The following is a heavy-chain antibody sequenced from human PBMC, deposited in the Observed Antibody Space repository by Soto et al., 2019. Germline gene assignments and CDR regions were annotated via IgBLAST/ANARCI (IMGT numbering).Heavy chain of an antibody. Sequence: GASVKVSCKTSGYTFSNYGINWVRQAPGQGLEWMGWISGYNGNTNYAQTVQGRVTMTTDTSTGTVYMELRSLKSDDTAIYYCSRFIMVGGWFDPNYYHGMDVWGQETTVTVSS. CDR3: SRFIMVGGWFDPNYYHGMDV. V-gene: IGHV1-18*01. CDR2: ISGYNGNT. D-gene: IGHD6-19*01. J-gene: IGHJ6*02. CDR1: GYTFSNYG.